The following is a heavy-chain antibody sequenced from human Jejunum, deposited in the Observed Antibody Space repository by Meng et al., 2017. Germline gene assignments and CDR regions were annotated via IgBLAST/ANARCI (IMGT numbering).Heavy chain of an antibody. CDR3: ARDKYAYALGYFDY. CDR1: GYSFYSFG. Sequence: ASVKVSCKASGYSFYSFGISWVRQAPGQGLEWMGWISAYTGKTDFSQKFQGRVTMTTDTSTNTAYMELRSLRSDDTALYYCARDKYAYALGYFDYWGQGTQVTVSS. J-gene: IGHJ4*02. CDR2: ISAYTGKT. D-gene: IGHD2-2*01. V-gene: IGHV1-18*01.